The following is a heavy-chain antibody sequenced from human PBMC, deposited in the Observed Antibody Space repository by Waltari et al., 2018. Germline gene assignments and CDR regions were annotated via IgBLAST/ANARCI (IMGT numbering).Heavy chain of an antibody. Sequence: QVQLVESGGGVVQPGMSLSLSCAASGFSLSHFGMHWVRQAPGKGLEWVALASFDGSTTYYADSGRGRFTISRDNSKNTLYLDINTLRVDDTAIYYCAKDAFGNTYLDHWGQGTLVTVSS. V-gene: IGHV3-30*18. CDR3: AKDAFGNTYLDH. CDR1: GFSLSHFG. J-gene: IGHJ5*02. CDR2: ASFDGSTT. D-gene: IGHD3-10*01.